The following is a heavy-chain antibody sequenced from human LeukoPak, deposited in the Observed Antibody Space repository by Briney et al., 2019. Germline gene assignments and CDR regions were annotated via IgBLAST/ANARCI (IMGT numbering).Heavy chain of an antibody. J-gene: IGHJ6*02. CDR1: GYTFTSYG. CDR3: ARDREGPHYYGSGSYYYYYYGMDV. CDR2: ISAYNGNT. V-gene: IGHV1-18*01. Sequence: ASVKVSCKASGYTFTSYGISWVRQAPGQGLEWMGWISAYNGNTNYAQKLQGRVTMTTDTSTSTAYMELRGLRSDDTAVYYCARDREGPHYYGSGSYYYYYYGMDVWGQGTTVTVSS. D-gene: IGHD3-10*01.